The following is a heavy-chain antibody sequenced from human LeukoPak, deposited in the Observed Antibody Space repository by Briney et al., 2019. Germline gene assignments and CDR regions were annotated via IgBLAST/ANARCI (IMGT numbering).Heavy chain of an antibody. CDR1: GGSISSSSYY. V-gene: IGHV3-23*01. D-gene: IGHD2-21*02. Sequence: ETLSLTCTVSGGSISSSSYYWGWIRQAPGRGLEWVSSISGSGGSTYYADSVKGRFSISRDSSRDTLYLQMNSLRVEDTAVYYCARDVELCSVGACYWTTFDCWGQGTLVTVSS. CDR2: ISGSGGST. CDR3: ARDVELCSVGACYWTTFDC. J-gene: IGHJ4*02.